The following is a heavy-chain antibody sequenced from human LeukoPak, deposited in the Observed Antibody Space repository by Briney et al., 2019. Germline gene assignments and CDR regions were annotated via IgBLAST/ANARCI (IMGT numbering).Heavy chain of an antibody. V-gene: IGHV3-7*01. Sequence: PGGSLRLSCAASGLTVTSNDMSWVRQAPGKGLEWVAYIKKTGSETYYVDSVKGRFTITRDNTRNSLFLQMYSLRAEDTAVYFCAREDGYCSGGNCYSYFDSWGQGTLVTVSA. CDR1: GLTVTSND. D-gene: IGHD2-15*01. J-gene: IGHJ4*02. CDR3: AREDGYCSGGNCYSYFDS. CDR2: IKKTGSET.